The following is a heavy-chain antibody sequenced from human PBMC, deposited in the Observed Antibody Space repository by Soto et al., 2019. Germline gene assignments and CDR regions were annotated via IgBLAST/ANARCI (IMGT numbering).Heavy chain of an antibody. CDR1: GFTFSSYS. CDR3: ATDLGRHYYYGMDV. V-gene: IGHV3-21*01. CDR2: ISSSSSYI. J-gene: IGHJ6*02. Sequence: EVQLVESGGGLVKPGGSLRLSCAASGFTFSSYSMNWVRQAPGKGLEWVSSISSSSSYIYYADSVKGRFTISRDNAENYLYLQMNSRRGEDTAVYYCATDLGRHYYYGMDVWGQGTTVTVSS.